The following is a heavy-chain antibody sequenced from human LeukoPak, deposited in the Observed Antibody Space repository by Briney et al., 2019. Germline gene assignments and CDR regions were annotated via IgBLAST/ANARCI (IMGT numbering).Heavy chain of an antibody. CDR2: IIPIFGTA. CDR1: GGTFSSYA. J-gene: IGHJ4*02. Sequence: SVKVSCKASGGTFSSYAISWVRQAPGQGLEWMGGIIPIFGTANYAQKFQGRVTITTDESTSTAYMELSSLRSEDTAVYYCARALYDFWSGYHFDYWGQGTLVTVSS. V-gene: IGHV1-69*05. D-gene: IGHD3-3*01. CDR3: ARALYDFWSGYHFDY.